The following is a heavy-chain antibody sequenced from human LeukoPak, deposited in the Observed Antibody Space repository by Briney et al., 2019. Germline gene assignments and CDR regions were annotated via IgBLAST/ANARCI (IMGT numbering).Heavy chain of an antibody. V-gene: IGHV3-23*01. D-gene: IGHD3-10*01. Sequence: PGGSLRLSCVVSGIGLSNYAMTWVRQAPGKGLEWVSYISEKGGSTTYADSVKGRFTISRDTSLNTLYLQVNNLRAEDTAVYFCAKRGVVIRGLLVIGYHQEAYYYDFWGQGVLVTVSS. CDR2: ISEKGGST. J-gene: IGHJ4*02. CDR3: AKRGVVIRGLLVIGYHQEAYYYDF. CDR1: GIGLSNYA.